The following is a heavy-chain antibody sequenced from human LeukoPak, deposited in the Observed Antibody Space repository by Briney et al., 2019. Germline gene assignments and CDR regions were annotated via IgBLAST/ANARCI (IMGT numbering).Heavy chain of an antibody. V-gene: IGHV3-48*02. CDR3: VRSDDY. J-gene: IGHJ4*02. Sequence: GGSLRLPCAASGFTFSSYSMNWVRQAPGKGLEWISYISSSSSTMYYADSVKGRFTISRDNAKNSLYLQMNSLRDEDTAVYYCVRSDDYWGQGTLVTVSS. CDR1: GFTFSSYS. CDR2: ISSSSSTM.